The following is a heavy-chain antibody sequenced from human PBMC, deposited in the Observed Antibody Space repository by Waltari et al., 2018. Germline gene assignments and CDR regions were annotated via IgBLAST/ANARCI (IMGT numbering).Heavy chain of an antibody. CDR3: ARGRDGYNWPIPDAFDI. CDR2: IYYSGST. J-gene: IGHJ3*02. D-gene: IGHD5-12*01. V-gene: IGHV4-59*11. CDR1: GGSISSHY. Sequence: QVQLQESGPGLVKPSETLSLTCTVSGGSISSHYWSWIRQPPGKGLEWIGYIYYSGSTNDNPSLKRRVTISVDTSKNQFSLKLSSVTAADTAVYYCARGRDGYNWPIPDAFDIWGQGTMVTVSS.